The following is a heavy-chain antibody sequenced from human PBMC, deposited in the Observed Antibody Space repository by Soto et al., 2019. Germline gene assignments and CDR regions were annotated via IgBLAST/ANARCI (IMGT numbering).Heavy chain of an antibody. CDR1: GGTFSSYA. V-gene: IGHV1-69*01. Sequence: QVQLVQSGAEVKKPGSSVKVSCKASGGTFSSYAISWVRQAPGQGLKWMGGIIPIFGTANYAQKFQGRVTIPADDTTSTAYRELSSLRSEDTAVNYWGGGGPDSGAARGDFQHWARAPWSPSPQ. CDR3: GGGGPDSGAARGDFQH. J-gene: IGHJ1*01. CDR2: IIPIFGTA. D-gene: IGHD2-15*01.